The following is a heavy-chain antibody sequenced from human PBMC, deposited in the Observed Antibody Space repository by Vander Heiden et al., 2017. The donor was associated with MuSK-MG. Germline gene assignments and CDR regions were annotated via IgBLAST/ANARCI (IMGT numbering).Heavy chain of an antibody. CDR2: ISGSGGST. D-gene: IGHD5-18*01. CDR1: GFTFRSYA. V-gene: IGHV3-23*01. Sequence: VQLLESGGGLVQPGGSLRLSCAASGFTFRSYAMSWVRQAPGKGLEWVSAISGSGGSTYYADSVKGRFTISRDNSKNTLYLQMNSLRAEDTAVYYCATAIKDTAMPLDAFDIWGQGTMVTVSS. J-gene: IGHJ3*02. CDR3: ATAIKDTAMPLDAFDI.